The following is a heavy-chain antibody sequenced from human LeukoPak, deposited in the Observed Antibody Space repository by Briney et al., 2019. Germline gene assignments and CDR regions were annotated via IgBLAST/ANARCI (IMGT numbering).Heavy chain of an antibody. J-gene: IGHJ4*02. D-gene: IGHD1-14*01. Sequence: PSETLSLTCTVSGGSISSYYWSWIRQPPGKGLEWVGYIYYSGSTNYNPSLKSRVTISVDTSKNQFSLKLSSVTAADTAVYYCARGPINQNQPLDYWGQGTLVTVSS. CDR1: GGSISSYY. CDR2: IYYSGST. CDR3: ARGPINQNQPLDY. V-gene: IGHV4-59*12.